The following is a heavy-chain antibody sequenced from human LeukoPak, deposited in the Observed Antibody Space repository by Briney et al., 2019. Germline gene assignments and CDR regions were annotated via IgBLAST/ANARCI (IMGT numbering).Heavy chain of an antibody. CDR1: GFTFTNAW. V-gene: IGHV3-15*07. J-gene: IGHJ4*02. CDR2: IKSKADGETI. Sequence: GGSLRLSCAASGFTFTNAWMNWVRQAPGKGLEWVGRIKSKADGETIDYAAPVKGRFTFSRDDSKNMLYLQMNSLKSEDTAVYYCSTLTSRGLSDSWGQGTLVTISS. D-gene: IGHD1-20*01. CDR3: STLTSRGLSDS.